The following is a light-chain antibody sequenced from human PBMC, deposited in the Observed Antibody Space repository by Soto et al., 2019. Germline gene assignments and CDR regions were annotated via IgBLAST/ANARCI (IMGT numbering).Light chain of an antibody. CDR2: EVS. CDR3: TSFTSSSTWV. J-gene: IGLJ3*02. Sequence: QSVLTQPASVSGSPGQSITISCTGTSNDIGGYNYVSWLQQHPGEAPKLIIYEVSNRPSGVSNRFSGSKSGYTASLTISELQAEDEADYYCTSFTSSSTWVFGGGTKLTVL. CDR1: SNDIGGYNY. V-gene: IGLV2-14*01.